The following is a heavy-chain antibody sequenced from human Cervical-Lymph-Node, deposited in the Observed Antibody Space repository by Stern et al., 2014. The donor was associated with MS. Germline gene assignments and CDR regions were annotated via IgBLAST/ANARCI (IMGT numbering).Heavy chain of an antibody. CDR1: GFTFSNFW. CDR2: IKQDGSEK. Sequence: EVQLVESGGGLVRPGGSLRLSCAASGFTFSNFWMSWVRQAPGKGLEWVANIKQDGSEKYYVNSVKGRFTISRDNAKNSFDLQINSLRAEDAAVYYCARASRTYNDILTGYAGFDDWGQGTLVTVSS. V-gene: IGHV3-7*01. J-gene: IGHJ4*02. CDR3: ARASRTYNDILTGYAGFDD. D-gene: IGHD3-9*01.